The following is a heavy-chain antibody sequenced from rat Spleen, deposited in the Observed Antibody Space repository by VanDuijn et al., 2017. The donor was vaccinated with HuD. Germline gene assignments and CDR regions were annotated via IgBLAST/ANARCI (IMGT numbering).Heavy chain of an antibody. CDR3: ARLGITLGAGHWFAY. V-gene: IGHV5S13*01. D-gene: IGHD1-2*01. Sequence: EVQLVESGGGLVQPGRSLKLSCAASGFTFSSFPMAWVRQAPKKGLEWVASISSGGGGTYYRDSVKGRFTISRDNAKNTQYLQMDSLRSEDTATYYCARLGITLGAGHWFAYWGQGTLVTVSS. CDR1: GFTFSSFP. CDR2: ISSGGGGT. J-gene: IGHJ3*01.